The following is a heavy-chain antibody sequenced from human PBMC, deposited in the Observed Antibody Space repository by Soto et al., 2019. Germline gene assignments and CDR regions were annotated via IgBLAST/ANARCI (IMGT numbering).Heavy chain of an antibody. CDR3: AIEKVGNSPIHAFDI. D-gene: IGHD1-26*01. Sequence: TWGALRLPCGASGFTILSFGMNWVPQAPGKGLEWVSYIMPESSHIFYADSVKGRFTISRDNARNSLYLQMNSLRPEDTAVYYCAIEKVGNSPIHAFDIRGQGAMVTVSS. CDR2: IMPESSHI. J-gene: IGHJ3*02. V-gene: IGHV3-48*01. CDR1: GFTILSFG.